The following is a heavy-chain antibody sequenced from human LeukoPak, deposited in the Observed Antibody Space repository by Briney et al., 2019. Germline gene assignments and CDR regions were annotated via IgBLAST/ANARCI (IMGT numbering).Heavy chain of an antibody. Sequence: SETLSLTCTVSGGSISSGSYYWSWIRQPAGKGLEWIGRIYTSGITNYNPSLKSRVTISVDTSKNQFSLKLSSVTAADTAVYYCARQGGRGSYGSSFSFDYWGQGTLVTVSS. CDR3: ARQGGRGSYGSSFSFDY. V-gene: IGHV4-61*02. J-gene: IGHJ4*02. D-gene: IGHD5-18*01. CDR2: IYTSGIT. CDR1: GGSISSGSYY.